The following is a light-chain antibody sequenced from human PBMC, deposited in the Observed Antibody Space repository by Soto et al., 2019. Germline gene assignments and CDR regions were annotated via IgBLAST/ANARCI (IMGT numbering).Light chain of an antibody. J-gene: IGKJ5*01. Sequence: DIQMTQSPATLSASVGDRVTITCRASQSISSWLAWYQQKPGKAPKVLIFDASSLESGVPSRFSGSGSGTDFTLTISSLQPEDFATYYCQQSYSTPPITFGQGTRLEIK. CDR2: DAS. CDR3: QQSYSTPPIT. CDR1: QSISSW. V-gene: IGKV1-39*01.